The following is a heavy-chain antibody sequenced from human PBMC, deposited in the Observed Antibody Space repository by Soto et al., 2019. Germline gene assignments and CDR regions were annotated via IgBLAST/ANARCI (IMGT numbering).Heavy chain of an antibody. CDR2: IYPGDSDT. Sequence: PGESLKISCKGSGYSFTSYWIGWVRQMPWKGLEWMGIIYPGDSDTRYSPSFQGQVTISADKSISTAYLQWSSLKASDTAMYYCARHSSYDSSGSATIIDYWGQGTLVTVSS. D-gene: IGHD3-22*01. CDR1: GYSFTSYW. J-gene: IGHJ4*02. CDR3: ARHSSYDSSGSATIIDY. V-gene: IGHV5-51*01.